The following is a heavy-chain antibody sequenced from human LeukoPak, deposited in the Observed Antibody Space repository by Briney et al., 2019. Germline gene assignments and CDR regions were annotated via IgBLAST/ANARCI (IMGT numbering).Heavy chain of an antibody. D-gene: IGHD3-10*01. CDR3: AKWGRYYGSGSYYTSFDY. CDR1: GFTFSSYG. V-gene: IGHV3-23*01. Sequence: GGSLRLSCAASGFTFSSYGMSWVRQAPGKGLEWVSAISGSGGSTYYADSVKGRFTISRDNSKNTLYLQMNSLRAEDTAVYYCAKWGRYYGSGSYYTSFDYWGQGTLVTVSS. J-gene: IGHJ4*02. CDR2: ISGSGGST.